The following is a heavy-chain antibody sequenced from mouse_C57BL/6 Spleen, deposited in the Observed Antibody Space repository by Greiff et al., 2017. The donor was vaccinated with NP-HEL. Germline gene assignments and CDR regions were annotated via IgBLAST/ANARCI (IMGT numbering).Heavy chain of an antibody. Sequence: DVLLVESGGGLVKPGGSLKLSCAASGFTFSSYAMSWVRQTPEQRLEWVATISDGGSYTYYPDNVKGRITISRDNAKNNLDLQMSHLKSEDTAMYYCASYGLLYTPFAYWGQGTLVTVSA. V-gene: IGHV5-4*01. CDR1: GFTFSSYA. CDR2: ISDGGSYT. D-gene: IGHD2-12*01. CDR3: ASYGLLYTPFAY. J-gene: IGHJ3*01.